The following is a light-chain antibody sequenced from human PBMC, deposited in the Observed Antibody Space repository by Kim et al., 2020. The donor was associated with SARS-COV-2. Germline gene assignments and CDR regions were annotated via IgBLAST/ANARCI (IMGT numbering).Light chain of an antibody. CDR2: AAS. J-gene: IGKJ2*01. CDR3: QQSDSTPHT. Sequence: DIQMTQSPSSLSASVGDRVTITCRVSQSISSYLNWYQQKPGKAPKLLIYAASSLQSGVPSRFSGSGSGTDFTLTISSLQPEDFATYYCQQSDSTPHTFGQGTKLEI. V-gene: IGKV1-39*01. CDR1: QSISSY.